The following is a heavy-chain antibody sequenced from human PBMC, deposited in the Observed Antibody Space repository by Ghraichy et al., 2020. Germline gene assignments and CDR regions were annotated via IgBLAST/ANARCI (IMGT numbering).Heavy chain of an antibody. CDR2: IYNSGST. J-gene: IGHJ6*02. Sequence: SENLSLTCTVSGGSVSSGSYYWSWIRQPPGKGLEWIGYIYNSGSTNHNPSLKSRVTISVDTSKNQFSLKLSSVTAADTAVYYCARDEGSSSYYYYGMDVWGQGTTVTVSS. CDR3: ARDEGSSSYYYYGMDV. V-gene: IGHV4-61*01. D-gene: IGHD6-6*01. CDR1: GGSVSSGSYY.